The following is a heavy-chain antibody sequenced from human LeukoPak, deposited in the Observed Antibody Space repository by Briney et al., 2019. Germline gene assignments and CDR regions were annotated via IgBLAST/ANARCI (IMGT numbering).Heavy chain of an antibody. V-gene: IGHV1-24*01. CDR1: GYILTELS. J-gene: IGHJ4*02. D-gene: IGHD3-3*01. Sequence: ASVKVSCKVSGYILTELSMHWVRQAPGKGLEWMGGFDPEDGETIYAQKFQGRVTMTEDTSTDTAYMELSSLRSEDTAVYYCASGNYYDFWSGYPNFDYWGQGTLVTVSS. CDR2: FDPEDGET. CDR3: ASGNYYDFWSGYPNFDY.